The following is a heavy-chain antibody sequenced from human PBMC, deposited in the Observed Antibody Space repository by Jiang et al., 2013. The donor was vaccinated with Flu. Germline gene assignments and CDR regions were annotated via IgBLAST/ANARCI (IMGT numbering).Heavy chain of an antibody. CDR1: GGSFSGYY. CDR3: ARGNTIFGVVIRGAAFNV. J-gene: IGHJ3*01. Sequence: LLKPSETLSLTCAVYGGSFSGYYWSWIRQPPGKGLEWIGEINHSGSTNYNPSLKSRVTISVDTSKNQFSLKLSSVTAADTAVYYCARGNTIFGVVIRGAAFNVWGQGTMVTVSA. V-gene: IGHV4-34*01. D-gene: IGHD3-3*01. CDR2: INHSGST.